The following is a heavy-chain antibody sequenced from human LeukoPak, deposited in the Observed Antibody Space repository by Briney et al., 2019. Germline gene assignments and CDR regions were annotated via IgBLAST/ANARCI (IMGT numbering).Heavy chain of an antibody. Sequence: PARSLRLSCAASGFTFSSYAMHWVRQAPGKGLEWVAVISYDGSNKYYADSVKGRFTISRDNSKNTLYLQMNSLRAEDTAVYYCAREGEVSTGDAFDIWGQGTMVTVSS. CDR2: ISYDGSNK. CDR3: AREGEVSTGDAFDI. CDR1: GFTFSSYA. D-gene: IGHD3-16*02. J-gene: IGHJ3*02. V-gene: IGHV3-30-3*01.